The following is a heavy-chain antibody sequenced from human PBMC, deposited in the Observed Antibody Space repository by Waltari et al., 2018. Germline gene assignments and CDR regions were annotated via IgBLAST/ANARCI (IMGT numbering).Heavy chain of an antibody. Sequence: EEQLVESGGGLVKPGGSLRLSCAGSGVTFSNYNMNWVRQAPGKGLEWVSSISTTSTYTHYADSVKGRFTISRDNAKNSLFLQMNSLTTEDTAVYYCATGGWGFYFDYWGQGTLLTVSS. V-gene: IGHV3-21*01. D-gene: IGHD7-27*01. CDR1: GVTFSNYN. CDR2: ISTTSTYT. CDR3: ATGGWGFYFDY. J-gene: IGHJ4*02.